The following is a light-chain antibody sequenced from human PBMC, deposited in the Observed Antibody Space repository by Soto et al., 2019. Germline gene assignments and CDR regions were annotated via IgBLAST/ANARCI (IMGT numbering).Light chain of an antibody. J-gene: IGKJ5*01. CDR3: QQYNNCPPFT. CDR2: GAS. CDR1: QSVSSN. V-gene: IGKV3-15*01. Sequence: EIVMTQSPATLSVSPGERATLSCRASQSVSSNLAWYQQKPGQAPRLLIYGASTRATGIPARFSGSGYGTEFTLTISSLQSEDFAVYYCQQYNNCPPFTFGQGTRLEI.